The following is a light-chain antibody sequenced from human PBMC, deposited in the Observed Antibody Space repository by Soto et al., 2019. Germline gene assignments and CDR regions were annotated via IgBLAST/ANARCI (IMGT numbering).Light chain of an antibody. CDR3: SSYTTSTTRV. Sequence: QSVLTQPASVSGSPGQSITISCAGTSSDVGVYDFVSWYQQHPGKAPKLLIYDVNNRPAGISNRFSGSKSGNTASLTSSGLQAEDEADYYCSSYTTSTTRVFGGGTKVTVL. J-gene: IGLJ2*01. CDR1: SSDVGVYDF. V-gene: IGLV2-14*03. CDR2: DVN.